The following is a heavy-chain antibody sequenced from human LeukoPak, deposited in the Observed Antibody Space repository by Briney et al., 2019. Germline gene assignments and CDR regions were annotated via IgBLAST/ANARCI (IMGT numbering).Heavy chain of an antibody. J-gene: IGHJ6*03. Sequence: SETLSLTCAVYGGSFSGYYWSWIRQPPGKGLEWIGEINHSGSTNYNPSLKGRVTISVDTSKNQLSLKLSSVTAADTAVYYCARVYPLYYHYMDVWGKGTTVTVSS. D-gene: IGHD2-2*01. V-gene: IGHV4-34*01. CDR1: GGSFSGYY. CDR2: INHSGST. CDR3: ARVYPLYYHYMDV.